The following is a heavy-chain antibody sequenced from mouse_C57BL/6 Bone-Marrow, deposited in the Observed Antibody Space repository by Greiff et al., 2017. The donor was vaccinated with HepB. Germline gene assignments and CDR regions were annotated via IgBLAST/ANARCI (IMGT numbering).Heavy chain of an antibody. J-gene: IGHJ3*01. CDR3: ERENWDVRFAY. V-gene: IGHV1-64*01. CDR1: GYTFTSYW. CDR2: IHPNSGST. Sequence: VQLQQPGAELVKPGASVKLSCKASGYTFTSYWMHWVKQRPGQGLEWIGMIHPNSGSTNYNEKFKSKATLTVDKSSSTAYMQLSSLTSEDSAVYYCERENWDVRFAYWGQGTLVTVSA. D-gene: IGHD4-1*01.